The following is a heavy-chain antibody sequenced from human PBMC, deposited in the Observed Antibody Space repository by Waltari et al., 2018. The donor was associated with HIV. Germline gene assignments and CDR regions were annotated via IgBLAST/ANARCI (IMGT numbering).Heavy chain of an antibody. CDR3: ARTTSVRSVVMFDP. CDR1: GYSYNDFA. Sequence: QVQLVQSGSELKKPGASVTVAYKASGYSYNDFAMNWVRQAPGQGLEWMGWINTDTGNPTYAQGFTGRFVFSLDTSVSTAYLQISSLKAEDTAVYYCARTTSVRSVVMFDPWGQGTLVTVSS. V-gene: IGHV7-4-1*02. J-gene: IGHJ5*02. D-gene: IGHD2-15*01. CDR2: INTDTGNP.